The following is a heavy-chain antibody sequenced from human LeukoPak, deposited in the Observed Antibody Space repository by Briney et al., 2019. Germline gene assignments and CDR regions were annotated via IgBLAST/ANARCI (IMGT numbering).Heavy chain of an antibody. V-gene: IGHV3-21*04. CDR2: ISSSSSYI. CDR1: GFTLSNYN. CDR3: ARVATMVRGVIWGIDY. D-gene: IGHD3-10*01. J-gene: IGHJ4*02. Sequence: GGSLRLSCAASGFTLSNYNMNWVRQAPGKGLEWVSSISSSSSYIYYADSVKGRFTISRDNAKNLLYLQMNSLRAEDTAVYYCARVATMVRGVIWGIDYWGQGTLVTVSS.